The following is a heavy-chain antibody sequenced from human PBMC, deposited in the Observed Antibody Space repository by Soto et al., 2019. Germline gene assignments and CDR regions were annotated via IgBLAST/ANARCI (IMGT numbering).Heavy chain of an antibody. V-gene: IGHV3-23*01. D-gene: IGHD6-13*01. Sequence: PGGSLRLSCAASGFTFSTHSMSWVRQAPGQGLEWGSAISGSGGSTYYADSVKGRFTIARDNSKNTLYLQMNSLRAEDTAVYYCENGYSSTVYYGMDVWGQGTTVTVSS. CDR2: ISGSGGST. CDR3: ENGYSSTVYYGMDV. J-gene: IGHJ6*02. CDR1: GFTFSTHS.